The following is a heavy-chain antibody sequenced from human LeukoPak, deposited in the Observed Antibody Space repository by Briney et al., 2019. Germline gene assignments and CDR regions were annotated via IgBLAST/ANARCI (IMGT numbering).Heavy chain of an antibody. CDR2: ISITGSTI. J-gene: IGHJ4*02. Sequence: GGSLRLSCAASGFTFSSYEMNWVRQAPEKGLEWASYISITGSTIYYADSVKGRFTISRDNAKNSLYVQMNSLRAEDTAVYYCAREYYDSGGYYFDSWGQGTLVTVSS. CDR3: AREYYDSGGYYFDS. D-gene: IGHD3-22*01. CDR1: GFTFSSYE. V-gene: IGHV3-48*03.